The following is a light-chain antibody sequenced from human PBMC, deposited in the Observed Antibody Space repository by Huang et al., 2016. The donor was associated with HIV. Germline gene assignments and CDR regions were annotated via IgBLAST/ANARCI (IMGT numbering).Light chain of an antibody. J-gene: IGKJ1*01. Sequence: DIVMTQSPDSLAVSLGEKATINCNSSQTVLYSSNNKNYLDWYQQKPRQPPKLLIYCASTRESGVPARFSGSGSGTDFTLNISSLQAEDVAVYYCHQYYSSPQTFGQGTKVEIK. CDR3: HQYYSSPQT. CDR1: QTVLYSSNNKNY. CDR2: CAS. V-gene: IGKV4-1*01.